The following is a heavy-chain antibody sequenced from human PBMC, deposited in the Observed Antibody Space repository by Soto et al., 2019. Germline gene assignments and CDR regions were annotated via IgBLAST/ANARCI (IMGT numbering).Heavy chain of an antibody. D-gene: IGHD2-21*02. V-gene: IGHV4-30-2*01. CDR1: GGSISSGFCS. CDR3: ARGSDGVWNWFDP. CDR2: IYNSGNT. Sequence: SETLSLTCAVSGGSISSGFCSWSWIRQPPGQGLEWIGYIYNSGNTYYNPSLMSRVTISVDRSQNHFSLKLTSVTAADTAVYYCARGSDGVWNWFDPWGQGTQVTVSS. J-gene: IGHJ5*02.